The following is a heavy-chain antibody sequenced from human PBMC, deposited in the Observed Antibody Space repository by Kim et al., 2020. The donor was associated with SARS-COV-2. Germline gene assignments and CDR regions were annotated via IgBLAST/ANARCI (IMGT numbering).Heavy chain of an antibody. J-gene: IGHJ4*02. V-gene: IGHV1-3*01. CDR3: LGGYYFDY. Sequence: ASVKVSCKTSGHIFTRDSIHWVRQAPGQRLEWMGGIDCANGNTKYSPKFHGRVTFTTDTSASTAYMELSSLRSEDSAVYFCLGGYYFDYWGRGTLITAPS. CDR2: IDCANGNT. CDR1: GHIFTRDS. D-gene: IGHD2-15*01.